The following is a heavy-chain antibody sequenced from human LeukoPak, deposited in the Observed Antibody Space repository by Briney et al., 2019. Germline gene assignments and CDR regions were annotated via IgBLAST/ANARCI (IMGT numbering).Heavy chain of an antibody. D-gene: IGHD3-22*01. Sequence: ASVKVSCKASGYTFTSYYMHWVRQAPGQGLEWMGIINPNSGNTGYAQKFQGRVTMTRNTSISTAYMELSSLRSEDTAVYYCARGEKYYYDSSGYPADWGQGTLVTVSS. CDR3: ARGEKYYYDSSGYPAD. V-gene: IGHV1-8*02. CDR1: GYTFTSYY. CDR2: INPNSGNT. J-gene: IGHJ4*02.